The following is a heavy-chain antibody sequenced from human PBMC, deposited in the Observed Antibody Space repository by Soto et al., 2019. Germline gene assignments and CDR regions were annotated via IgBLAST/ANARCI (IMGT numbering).Heavy chain of an antibody. Sequence: GVSVKVSCKASGFTFTSSAMQWVRQARGQRLEWIGWIVVGSGNTNYAQKFQERVTITRDTSTSTAYMELSSLRSEDTAVYYCAASDMAYCGGDCYRHLDYWGQGTLVTVSS. CDR1: GFTFTSSA. J-gene: IGHJ4*02. CDR3: AASDMAYCGGDCYRHLDY. D-gene: IGHD2-21*02. V-gene: IGHV1-58*02. CDR2: IVVGSGNT.